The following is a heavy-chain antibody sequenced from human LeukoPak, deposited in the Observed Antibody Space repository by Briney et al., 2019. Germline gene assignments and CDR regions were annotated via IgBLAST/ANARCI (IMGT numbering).Heavy chain of an antibody. CDR1: GFTFSDYS. CDR3: ATSGGFVLPNAITGNWYMDV. D-gene: IGHD2-2*01. J-gene: IGHJ6*03. V-gene: IGHV3-21*01. CDR2: ITSAEGYK. Sequence: GGSLRLSCGASGFTFSDYSMNWVRQAPGKGLAWVASITSAEGYKYYADSVKGRFTISRDNAQNSLFLQMNSLRAEDTAVYFCATSGGFVLPNAITGNWYMDVWGRGTSVTVSS.